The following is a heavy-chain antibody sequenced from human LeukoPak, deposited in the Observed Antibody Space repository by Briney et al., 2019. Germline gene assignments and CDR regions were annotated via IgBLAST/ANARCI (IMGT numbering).Heavy chain of an antibody. J-gene: IGHJ4*02. V-gene: IGHV2-5*02. Sequence: SGPTLVKPTQTLTLTCTFSGFSLTTSGVGVGWIRQPPGKALEWLALIYWDDDKRYSPSLKSRLTITKDTSKNQVVLTMTNMDPVDTATYYCAHFDGYCSGGSCYYEGPDYWGQGTPVTVSS. D-gene: IGHD2-15*01. CDR2: IYWDDDK. CDR3: AHFDGYCSGGSCYYEGPDY. CDR1: GFSLTTSGVG.